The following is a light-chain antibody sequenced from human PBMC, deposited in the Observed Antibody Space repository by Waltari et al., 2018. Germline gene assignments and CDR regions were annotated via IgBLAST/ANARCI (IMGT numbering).Light chain of an antibody. J-gene: IGLJ2*01. CDR1: SKDVGAYNY. Sequence: QSALTQPPSAPGSPGQPVTISGTGTSKDVGAYNYVPWYQQHPGKAPKLMIYEVSMRPSGVPDRFSGSKSDNTASLTVSGLQAEDEADYYCSSFAGNNNVVFGGGTKLTVL. V-gene: IGLV2-8*01. CDR2: EVS. CDR3: SSFAGNNNVV.